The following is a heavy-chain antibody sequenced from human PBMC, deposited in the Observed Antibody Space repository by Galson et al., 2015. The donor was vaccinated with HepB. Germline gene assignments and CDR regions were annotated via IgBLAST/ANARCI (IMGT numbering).Heavy chain of an antibody. V-gene: IGHV1-69*04. J-gene: IGHJ1*01. CDR2: IIPILGIA. CDR1: GGTFSSYA. D-gene: IGHD3-16*02. Sequence: SVKVSCKASGGTFSSYAISWVRQAPGQGLEWMGRIIPILGIANYAQKFQGRVTITADKSTSTAYMELSSLRSEDTAVYYCARSRGLSRWPGGDPEYFQHWGQGTLVTVSS. CDR3: ARSRGLSRWPGGDPEYFQH.